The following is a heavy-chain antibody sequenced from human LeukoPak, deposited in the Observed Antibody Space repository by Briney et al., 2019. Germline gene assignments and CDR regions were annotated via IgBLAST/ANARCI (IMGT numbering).Heavy chain of an antibody. D-gene: IGHD6-13*01. CDR1: GLTLSSYW. CDR3: TRAVAAAGSY. CDR2: INQDGSEK. V-gene: IGHV3-7*04. J-gene: IGHJ4*02. Sequence: GGSLRLSCAASGLTLSSYWISWVRQAPGGGLEWVANINQDGSEKYYVDSVKGRFTISRDNAKNTVYLQMNSLRVEDTAVYYCTRAVAAAGSYWGQGTLVTVSS.